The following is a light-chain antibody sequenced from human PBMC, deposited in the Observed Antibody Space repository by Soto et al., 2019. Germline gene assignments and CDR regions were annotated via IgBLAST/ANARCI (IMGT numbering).Light chain of an antibody. CDR3: QQYNSLWT. CDR1: QSISSW. Sequence: DIQMTQSPSTLSASVGDRVTITCRASQSISSWLAWYQQKPGKAPKLLIYKASSLESGVPSRFSGSGSGKEFTLTISSLQPDDFAPYYCQQYNSLWTFGQGTKVEIK. V-gene: IGKV1-5*03. J-gene: IGKJ1*01. CDR2: KAS.